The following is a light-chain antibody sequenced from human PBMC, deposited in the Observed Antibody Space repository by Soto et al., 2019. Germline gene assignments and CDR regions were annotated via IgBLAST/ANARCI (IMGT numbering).Light chain of an antibody. CDR2: EVD. V-gene: IGLV2-8*01. CDR3: ISYAGSDNFVV. CDR1: SSDVGAYNY. Sequence: QSVLTQPPSASGSPGQSLTISGTGTSSDVGAYNYVSWYQQHPGKAPKLIIYEVDKRPSGVPDRFSGSKSGNTASLTVYGLQAEDEADYFCISYAGSDNFVVFGGGTQVTVL. J-gene: IGLJ2*01.